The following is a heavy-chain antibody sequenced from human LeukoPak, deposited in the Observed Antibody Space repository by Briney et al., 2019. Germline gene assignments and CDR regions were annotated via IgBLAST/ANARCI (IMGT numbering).Heavy chain of an antibody. D-gene: IGHD2-15*01. CDR3: VGGKAGY. CDR2: IYSGGST. CDR1: GFTVSSNY. J-gene: IGHJ4*02. Sequence: GGSLRLSCAASGFTVSSNYMSWVRQAPGEGLEWVSVIYSGGSTYYADSVTGRFTISRHNSKNTLYLQMNSLRAEDTAVYYCVGGKAGYCGQGTLVTVSS. V-gene: IGHV3-53*04.